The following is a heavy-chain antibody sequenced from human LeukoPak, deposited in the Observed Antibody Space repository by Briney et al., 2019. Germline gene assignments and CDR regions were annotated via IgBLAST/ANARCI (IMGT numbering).Heavy chain of an antibody. D-gene: IGHD1-26*01. Sequence: GGSLRLSCAASGFTFSSYWMNWVRQAPGKGLEWVSSISSSSSYIYYADSVKGRFTISRDNAKNSLYLQMNSLRAEDTAVYYCASWSRVGASSYWGQGTLVTVSS. J-gene: IGHJ4*02. V-gene: IGHV3-21*01. CDR3: ASWSRVGASSY. CDR2: ISSSSSYI. CDR1: GFTFSSYW.